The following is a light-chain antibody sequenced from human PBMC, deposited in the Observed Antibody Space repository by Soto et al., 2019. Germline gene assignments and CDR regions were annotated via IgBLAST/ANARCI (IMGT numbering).Light chain of an antibody. CDR3: QQYNSYSPT. CDR1: QSISSW. CDR2: TAS. V-gene: IGKV1-5*03. J-gene: IGKJ1*01. Sequence: DLQMTQSPSTLSASVGDRVTITCRASQSISSWLAWYQQKPGKAPSVLIYTASRLESAVPSRFSGSGSGTEFTLTISSLQPDDSATYYCQQYNSYSPTFGQGTKVEVK.